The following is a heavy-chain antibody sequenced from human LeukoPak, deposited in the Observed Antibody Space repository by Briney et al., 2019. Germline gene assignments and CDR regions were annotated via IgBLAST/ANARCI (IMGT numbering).Heavy chain of an antibody. CDR3: ARHYFTD. CDR1: GFTFSAYW. Sequence: GGSLRLSCAASGFTFSAYWMHWVRQAPGKGLEWVANIKEDGSEKYYVDSVKGRFSISRDNAKNSLYLQMNGLRAEDTAVYYCARHYFTDWGQGTLVTVSS. J-gene: IGHJ4*02. V-gene: IGHV3-7*04. D-gene: IGHD3-3*01. CDR2: IKEDGSEK.